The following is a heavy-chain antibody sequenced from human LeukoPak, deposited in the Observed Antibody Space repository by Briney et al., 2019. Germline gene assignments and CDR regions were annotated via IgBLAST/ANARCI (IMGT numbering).Heavy chain of an antibody. J-gene: IGHJ5*02. V-gene: IGHV5-51*01. CDR2: IYPGDSDT. CDR3: ARAGTYRLLGGWFDP. Sequence: GESLKISCKGSGYSFASYWIGWVRQMPGKGLEWMGIIYPGDSDTRYSPSFQGQVTISADKSISTAYLQWASLKASDTAMYYCARAGTYRLLGGWFDPWGQGTLVTVSS. D-gene: IGHD1-1*01. CDR1: GYSFASYW.